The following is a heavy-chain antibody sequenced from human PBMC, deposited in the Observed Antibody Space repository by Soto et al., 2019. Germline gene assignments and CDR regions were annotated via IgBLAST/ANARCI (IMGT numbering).Heavy chain of an antibody. CDR3: ARAPREWGFDY. J-gene: IGHJ4*02. V-gene: IGHV1-8*01. D-gene: IGHD3-3*01. Sequence: QVQLVQSGADVKKPGASVKVSCKASGYPFTSYDINWVRQATGQGPAWMGWMNPNSGNTGYAQKFQGRVTMTRSTSISTAYMELSSLRSDDTAVYCCARAPREWGFDYWGPGTLVTVSS. CDR2: MNPNSGNT. CDR1: GYPFTSYD.